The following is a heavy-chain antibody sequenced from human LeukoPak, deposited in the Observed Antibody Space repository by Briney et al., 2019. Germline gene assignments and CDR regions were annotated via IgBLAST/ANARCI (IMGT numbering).Heavy chain of an antibody. CDR3: ARDLSYDSLEF. CDR1: GFTFSNYG. J-gene: IGHJ4*02. CDR2: IWYDGSKR. D-gene: IGHD3-16*01. V-gene: IGHV3-33*01. Sequence: GGSLRLSCAASGFTFSNYGMHWVRQAPGKGLEWVAGIWYDGSKRNHADSVKGRFTIFRDDSKNTLYLQMNSLRDEDTAVYSCARDLSYDSLEFWGQGTLVTVSS.